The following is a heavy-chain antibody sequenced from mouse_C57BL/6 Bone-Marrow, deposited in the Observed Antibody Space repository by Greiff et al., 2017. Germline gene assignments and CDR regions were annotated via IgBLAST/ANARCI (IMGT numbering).Heavy chain of an antibody. Sequence: EVQLVESGGDLVKPGGSLKLSCAASGFTFSSYGMSWVRQTPDKRLEWVATISSGGSYTYYPDSVKGRFTISRDNAKNTLYLQMSSLKSGDTAMYYCARHIHYYYGRVDYWGQGTTLTVSS. J-gene: IGHJ2*01. CDR2: ISSGGSYT. V-gene: IGHV5-6*01. CDR3: ARHIHYYYGRVDY. D-gene: IGHD1-1*01. CDR1: GFTFSSYG.